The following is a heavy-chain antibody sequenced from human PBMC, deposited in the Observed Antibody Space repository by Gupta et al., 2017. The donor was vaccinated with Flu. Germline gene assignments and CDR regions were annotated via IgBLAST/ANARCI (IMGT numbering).Heavy chain of an antibody. CDR2: IRTKPNNYAT. Sequence: EVQLVESGGGLVQPGGSLKLSCAASGFTFSDSAMHWVRQASGKGLEWLGRIRTKPNNYATAYAASVKGRFTISRDDSKNTAYLLMNSLKTEDTAVYYCTRPYEGNWFDPWGQGTLVTVSS. V-gene: IGHV3-73*02. CDR3: TRPYEGNWFDP. CDR1: GFTFSDSA. D-gene: IGHD5-12*01. J-gene: IGHJ5*02.